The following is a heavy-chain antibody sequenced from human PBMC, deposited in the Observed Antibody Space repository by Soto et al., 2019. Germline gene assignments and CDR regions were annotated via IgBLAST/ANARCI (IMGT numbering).Heavy chain of an antibody. J-gene: IGHJ6*02. D-gene: IGHD4-17*01. CDR3: ARVPGAYGDYYYYYGMDV. CDR2: INAGNGNT. CDR1: GYTFTSYA. Sequence: GASVKVSCKASGYTFTSYAMHWVRQAPGQRLEWMGWINAGNGNTKYSQKFQGRVTITRDTSASTAYMELSSLRSEDTAVYYCARVPGAYGDYYYYYGMDVWGQGTTVTVS. V-gene: IGHV1-3*01.